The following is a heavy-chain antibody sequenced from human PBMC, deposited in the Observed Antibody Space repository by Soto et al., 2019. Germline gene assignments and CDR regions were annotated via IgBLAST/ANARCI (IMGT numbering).Heavy chain of an antibody. CDR2: VSYDGSRQ. CDR3: AGGGLAYGNGYHYYCMAV. D-gene: IGHD4-4*01. CDR1: GFTFSTYA. Sequence: QVHLVESGGGVAQPGRSLRLSCAASGFTFSTYAVHWVRQAPGKGLEWVAVVSYDGSRQYYPDSVKGRFTTSRDNPKNTXSLHMNSLSPDDTAVYYVAGGGLAYGNGYHYYCMAVWGHGTTVTLSS. V-gene: IGHV3-30-3*01. J-gene: IGHJ6*02.